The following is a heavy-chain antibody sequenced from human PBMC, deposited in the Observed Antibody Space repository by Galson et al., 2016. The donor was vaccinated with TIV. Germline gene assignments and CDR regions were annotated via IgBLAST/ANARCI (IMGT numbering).Heavy chain of an antibody. D-gene: IGHD2-2*01. CDR3: TTDLGYCLTTSCSLGLDY. CDR2: IKSKSDGATT. J-gene: IGHJ4*02. V-gene: IGHV3-15*01. Sequence: SLRLSCAASGFTFSNAWMTWVRQAPGRGPEWVGRIKSKSDGATTAYAAPVKGRFSISRDGSKDTVDLQMNNLKTEDTALYFCTTDLGYCLTTSCSLGLDYWGQGTLVTVSS. CDR1: GFTFSNAW.